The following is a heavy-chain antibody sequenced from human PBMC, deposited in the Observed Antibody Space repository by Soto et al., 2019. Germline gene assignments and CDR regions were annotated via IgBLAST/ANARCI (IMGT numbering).Heavy chain of an antibody. J-gene: IGHJ4*02. D-gene: IGHD2-2*01. Sequence: GGSLRLSCAASGFTFSSYAMSWVRQAPGKGLEWVSAISGSGGSTYYADSVKGRFTISRDNSRNTLYLQMNSLRAEDTAVYYCAKDNCSSTSCYGFDYWGQGTLVTVSS. V-gene: IGHV3-23*01. CDR3: AKDNCSSTSCYGFDY. CDR2: ISGSGGST. CDR1: GFTFSSYA.